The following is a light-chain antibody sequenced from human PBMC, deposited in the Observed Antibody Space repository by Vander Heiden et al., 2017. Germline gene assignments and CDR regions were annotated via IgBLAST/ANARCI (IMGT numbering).Light chain of an antibody. CDR3: QQSDIIPIT. CDR2: AAS. CDR1: QSISRY. J-gene: IGKJ4*01. V-gene: IGKV1-39*01. Sequence: DIQMTHSPSSLSASVGDRVTITCRASQSISRYLHWYQQKPGKAPKLLIYAASSLQSGVPSKFNGSGSGTAFTLTISMMQPEAFATYYCQQSDIIPITSGGGTKVEIK.